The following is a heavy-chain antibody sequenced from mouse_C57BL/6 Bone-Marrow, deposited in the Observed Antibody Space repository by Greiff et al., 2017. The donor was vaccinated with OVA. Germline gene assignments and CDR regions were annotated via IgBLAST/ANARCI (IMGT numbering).Heavy chain of an antibody. CDR2: IYPGDGDT. CDR3: ARTPNWAYWYFDV. J-gene: IGHJ1*03. Sequence: VQLQQSGPELVKPGASVKISCKASGYAFSSSWMNWVKQRPGKGLEWIGRIYPGDGDTNYNGKFKGKATLTADKSSSTAYMQLSSLTSEDSAVYICARTPNWAYWYFDVWGTGTTVTVSS. D-gene: IGHD4-1*01. V-gene: IGHV1-82*01. CDR1: GYAFSSSW.